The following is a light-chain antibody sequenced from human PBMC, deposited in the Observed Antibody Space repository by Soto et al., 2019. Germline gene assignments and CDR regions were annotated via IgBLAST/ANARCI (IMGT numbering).Light chain of an antibody. Sequence: DIQMTQSPSTLSASVGDRVTITCRASQSISSWLAWYQQKPGKAPNLLIYDVSNLESGVPSRFSGSGSGTEFTLTISSLQADDFATYYCQQSYSTPYTFGQGTKLEIK. CDR3: QQSYSTPYT. V-gene: IGKV1-5*01. CDR1: QSISSW. J-gene: IGKJ2*01. CDR2: DVS.